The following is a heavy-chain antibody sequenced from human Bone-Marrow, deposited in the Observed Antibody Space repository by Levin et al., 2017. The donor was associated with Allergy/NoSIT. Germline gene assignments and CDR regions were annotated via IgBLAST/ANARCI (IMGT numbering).Heavy chain of an antibody. Sequence: SGGSLRLSCAASGFTFSSYAMSWVRQAPGKGLEWVSAISGSGGSTYYADSVKGRFTISRDNSKNTLYLQMNSLRAEDTAVYYCAKDSPNRKAYSGSDRSYWGQGTLVTVSS. CDR1: GFTFSSYA. CDR2: ISGSGGST. CDR3: AKDSPNRKAYSGSDRSY. D-gene: IGHD1-26*01. V-gene: IGHV3-23*01. J-gene: IGHJ4*02.